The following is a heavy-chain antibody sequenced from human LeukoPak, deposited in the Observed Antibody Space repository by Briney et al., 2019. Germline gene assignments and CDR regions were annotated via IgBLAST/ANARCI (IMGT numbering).Heavy chain of an antibody. CDR2: ISGSGDTT. Sequence: PGGSLRLSCAASGFTFSNSAMSWVRQAPGKGLEWVSSISGSGDTTYNADSVKGRFTISRDNSKNTLFLQMNTLRAEDTALYYCARDLTLIVPTAMDDFWGQGTLVTVSS. CDR1: GFTFSNSA. J-gene: IGHJ4*02. D-gene: IGHD2-2*01. CDR3: ARDLTLIVPTAMDDF. V-gene: IGHV3-23*01.